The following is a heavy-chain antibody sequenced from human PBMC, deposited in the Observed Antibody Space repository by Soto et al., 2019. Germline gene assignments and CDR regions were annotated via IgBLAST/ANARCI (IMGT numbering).Heavy chain of an antibody. CDR2: ISGYNVNT. CDR1: GYTFTNYG. Sequence: QVQLVQSGAEVKKPGASVKVSCKASGYTFTNYGISWVRQAPGQGLEWMGWISGYNVNTNNALKLQGRVTMTTDTSTNTAYMELRSLRSDDTDIYYCARDTTYSSGWPFNYWGQGTLVTVSS. CDR3: ARDTTYSSGWPFNY. D-gene: IGHD6-19*01. J-gene: IGHJ4*02. V-gene: IGHV1-18*01.